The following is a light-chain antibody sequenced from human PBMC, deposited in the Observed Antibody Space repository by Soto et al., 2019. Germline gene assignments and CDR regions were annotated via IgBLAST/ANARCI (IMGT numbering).Light chain of an antibody. CDR1: QSISTL. V-gene: IGKV1-5*03. J-gene: IGKJ2*01. CDR2: KAS. CDR3: QQYNRLST. Sequence: DIQMTQSPSTLSASVGDRVTITCRASQSISTLFAWYQQKPGKPPKLLIYKASNLESGIPARFSGRGAGTDFTTTISRLQPDFFAIYYRQQYNRLSTFGQGTKVEIK.